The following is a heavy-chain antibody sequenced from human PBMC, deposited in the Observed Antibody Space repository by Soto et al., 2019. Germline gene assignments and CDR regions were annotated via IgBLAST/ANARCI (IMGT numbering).Heavy chain of an antibody. CDR1: GFTFSSYS. J-gene: IGHJ6*02. CDR2: ISSSSYI. V-gene: IGHV3-21*01. D-gene: IGHD2-2*01. CDR3: ARPTIYYYYGMDV. Sequence: GGSLRLSCAASGFTFSSYSMNWVRQAPGKGLEWVSSISSSSYIYYADSVKGRFTISRDNAKNSLYLQMNSLRAEDTAVYYCARPTIYYYYGMDVWGQGTTVTVSS.